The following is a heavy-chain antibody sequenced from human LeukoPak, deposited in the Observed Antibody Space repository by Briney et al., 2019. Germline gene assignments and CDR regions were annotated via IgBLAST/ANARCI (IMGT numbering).Heavy chain of an antibody. V-gene: IGHV3-23*01. CDR3: AGLIRWWSHIEAFDI. Sequence: GGSLRLSCAASGFTFSSYAMSWVRQAPGKGLEWVSAISGSGGSTYYADSVKGRFTISRDNSKNTLYLQMNSLRAEDTAVYYCAGLIRWWSHIEAFDIWGQGTMVTVSS. CDR2: ISGSGGST. D-gene: IGHD2-15*01. J-gene: IGHJ3*02. CDR1: GFTFSSYA.